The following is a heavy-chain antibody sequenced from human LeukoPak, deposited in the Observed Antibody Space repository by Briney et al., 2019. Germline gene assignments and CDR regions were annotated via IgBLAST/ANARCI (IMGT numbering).Heavy chain of an antibody. V-gene: IGHV4-59*11. J-gene: IGHJ6*03. CDR2: IYYSGST. CDR3: ARDTAMVTGSYYYMDV. CDR1: GGSSSSHN. Sequence: PSETLSLTCTASGGSSSSHNWSWIREPPGKGLEWFGYIYYSGSTNYNASLKSRVTISVDTSKNQFSLKLNSVTAADTAVYYCARDTAMVTGSYYYMDVWGKGTTVTVSS. D-gene: IGHD5-18*01.